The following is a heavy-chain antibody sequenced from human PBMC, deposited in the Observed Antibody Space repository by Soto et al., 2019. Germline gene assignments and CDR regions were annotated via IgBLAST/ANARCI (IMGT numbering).Heavy chain of an antibody. Sequence: QVQLVQSGAEVKKPGASVKVSCKASGYTFTSYGISWVRQAPRQGLEWMGWISAYNGNTNYAQKLQGRVTMTTDTSTSAASMELRSLSSGDPAGSDGARDSGRFANYLGQGTLVTVSS. CDR3: ARDSGRFANY. CDR1: GYTFTSYG. J-gene: IGHJ4*02. CDR2: ISAYNGNT. V-gene: IGHV1-18*01. D-gene: IGHD3-10*01.